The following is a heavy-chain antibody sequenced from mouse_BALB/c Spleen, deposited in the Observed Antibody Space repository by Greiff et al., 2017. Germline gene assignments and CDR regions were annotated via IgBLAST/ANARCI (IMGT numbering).Heavy chain of an antibody. J-gene: IGHJ2*01. D-gene: IGHD2-10*02. V-gene: IGHV1-61*01. Sequence: QVQLQQPGAELVRPGASVKLSCKASGYTFTSYWMNWVKQRPGQGLEWIGMIDPSDSETHYNQKFKDKATLTVDKSSSTAYMQLSSLTSEDSAVYYCARLYGNSDYWGQGTTLTVSS. CDR1: GYTFTSYW. CDR2: IDPSDSET. CDR3: ARLYGNSDY.